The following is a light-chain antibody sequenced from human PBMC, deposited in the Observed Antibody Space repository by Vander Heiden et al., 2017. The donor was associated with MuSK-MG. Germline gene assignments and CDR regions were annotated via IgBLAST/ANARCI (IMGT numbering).Light chain of an antibody. CDR1: QRVRSSF. CDR3: QQYDTSPTT. V-gene: IGKV3-20*01. J-gene: IGKJ2*01. CDR2: GAS. Sequence: EIVLTQSPVTLSLSPGETAPLSCRASQRVRSSFLAWYQQKPGQAPRLLLYGASSRATGIPDRFSGSGSGTDFTLTISSLEPEDFALYYCQQYDTSPTTFGQGTKLEI.